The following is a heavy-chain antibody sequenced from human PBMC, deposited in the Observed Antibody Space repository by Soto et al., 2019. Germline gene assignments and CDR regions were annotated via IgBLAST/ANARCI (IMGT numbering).Heavy chain of an antibody. Sequence: PGGSLILSCAASGFTFSSYGMHWVRQAPGKWLEWVSVISGSGGITYYADSVKGRFTISRDNAKNTLYLQMNSLRAEDTAVYYCAKFQAPTAMDDAFDIWGQGTMVTVSS. CDR1: GFTFSSYG. CDR3: AKFQAPTAMDDAFDI. J-gene: IGHJ3*02. V-gene: IGHV3-23*01. D-gene: IGHD5-18*01. CDR2: ISGSGGIT.